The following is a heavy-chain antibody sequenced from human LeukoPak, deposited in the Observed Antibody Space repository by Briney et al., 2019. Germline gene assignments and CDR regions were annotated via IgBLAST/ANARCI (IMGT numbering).Heavy chain of an antibody. CDR3: AKGAFITIFGVVITYFDY. CDR1: GGSFSGYY. V-gene: IGHV3-23*01. CDR2: ISGSGGST. Sequence: PSETLSLTCAVYGGSFSGYYWSRVRQSPGKGLEWVSAISGSGGSTYYADSVKGRFTISRDNSKNTLYLQMNSLRAEDTAVYYCAKGAFITIFGVVITYFDYWGQGTLVTVSS. D-gene: IGHD3-3*01. J-gene: IGHJ4*02.